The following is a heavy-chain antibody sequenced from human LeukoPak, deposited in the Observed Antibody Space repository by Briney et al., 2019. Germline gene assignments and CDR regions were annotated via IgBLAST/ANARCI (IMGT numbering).Heavy chain of an antibody. CDR1: GGSISSGNW. CDR2: IYNSGST. V-gene: IGHV4-4*02. D-gene: IGHD3-16*01. CDR3: ARPGFGGAFDI. Sequence: SETLSLTCAVSGGSISSGNWWSWVRQPPGKGLEWIGEIYNSGSTNYNPSLKSRVTISVDRSKNHFSLKLSSVTAADTAVYYCARPGFGGAFDIWGQGTMVTVYS. J-gene: IGHJ3*02.